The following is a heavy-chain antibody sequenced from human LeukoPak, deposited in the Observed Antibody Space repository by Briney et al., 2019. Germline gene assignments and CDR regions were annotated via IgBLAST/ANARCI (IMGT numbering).Heavy chain of an antibody. CDR3: ASRPLSKGHNWFDP. D-gene: IGHD3-16*02. Sequence: PSETLSLTCAVCGGSFSGYYWSWVRQPPGKGLEWLGEIYHSGSTNYNPSLKSRVTISVDKSKNQFSLKLSSVTAADTAVYYCASRPLSKGHNWFDPWGQGTLVTVSS. J-gene: IGHJ5*02. V-gene: IGHV4-34*01. CDR2: IYHSGST. CDR1: GGSFSGYY.